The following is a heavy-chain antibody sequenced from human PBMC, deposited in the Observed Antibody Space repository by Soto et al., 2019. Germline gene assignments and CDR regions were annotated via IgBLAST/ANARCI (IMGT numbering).Heavy chain of an antibody. CDR2: ISYDGSNK. CDR1: GFTFSSYA. D-gene: IGHD5-18*01. Sequence: GGSLRLSCAASGFTFSSYAMHWVRQAPGKGLEWVAVISYDGSNKYYADSVKGRFTISRDNSKNTLYLQMNSLRAEDTAVYYCARDGTAMDYYYYGMDVRGQGTTVTVSS. V-gene: IGHV3-30-3*01. CDR3: ARDGTAMDYYYYGMDV. J-gene: IGHJ6*02.